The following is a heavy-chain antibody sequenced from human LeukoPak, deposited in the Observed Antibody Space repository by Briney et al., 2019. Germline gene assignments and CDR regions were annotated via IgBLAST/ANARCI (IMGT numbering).Heavy chain of an antibody. J-gene: IGHJ4*02. CDR3: ARDYSRYYFDY. D-gene: IGHD3-16*02. V-gene: IGHV3-74*01. Sequence: PGGSLRLSCAASGFTFSSYWMHWVRQAPREGLVWVSRINSDGSSTTYADSVKGRFTISRDNAKNTLFLQMNSLRAEDTAVYYCARDYSRYYFDYWGQGTLVTVSP. CDR2: INSDGSST. CDR1: GFTFSSYW.